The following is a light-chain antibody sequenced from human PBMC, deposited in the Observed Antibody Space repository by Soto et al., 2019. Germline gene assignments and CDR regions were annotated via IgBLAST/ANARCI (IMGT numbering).Light chain of an antibody. Sequence: IVLTESPSTLSLSRWEGTTLXXRASQSISRHLAWYQQKPGKGPRXVIYGASSRATGIPERFSGSGSGTEFTLTINSLQPEDFALYYCQHYNSYSQAFGQGTKVDIK. CDR2: GAS. CDR3: QHYNSYSQA. J-gene: IGKJ1*01. V-gene: IGKV3-20*01. CDR1: QSISRH.